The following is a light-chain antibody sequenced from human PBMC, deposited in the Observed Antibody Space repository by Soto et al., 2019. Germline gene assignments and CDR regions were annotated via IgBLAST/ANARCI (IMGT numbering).Light chain of an antibody. Sequence: DIPLTQSPSFLSASVGDRVTITCRASQDISRYLAWYQQKSGKAPKLLIYAISTLHSGVPSRFSGRGSGTDFTLTISTLQPEDFAAYCCQQLTSYPITFGQGTRLEIK. CDR2: AIS. V-gene: IGKV1-9*01. J-gene: IGKJ5*01. CDR1: QDISRY. CDR3: QQLTSYPIT.